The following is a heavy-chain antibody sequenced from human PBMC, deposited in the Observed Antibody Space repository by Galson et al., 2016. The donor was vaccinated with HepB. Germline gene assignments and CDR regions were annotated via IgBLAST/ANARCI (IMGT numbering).Heavy chain of an antibody. CDR1: EYSFPNYW. CDR3: ARLGGGRIASRRRDSDDGMDV. Sequence: QSGAEVKKPGESLKISCKGSEYSFPNYWIGWVRQMPGKGLEWMGIIYPGDSDTRYSPSFQGQVTISADKSIRTAYLQWSSLKVSDTAMYYCARLGGGRIASRRRDSDDGMDVCGQGTTVTVSS. D-gene: IGHD6-6*01. J-gene: IGHJ6*02. V-gene: IGHV5-51*01. CDR2: IYPGDSDT.